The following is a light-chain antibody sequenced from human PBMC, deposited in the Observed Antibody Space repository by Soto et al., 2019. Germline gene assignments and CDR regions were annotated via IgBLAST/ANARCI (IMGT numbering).Light chain of an antibody. CDR1: XSXIGGNY. J-gene: IGLJ2*01. CDR3: GTWDSSLDTVV. Sequence: QSVLAQPPSISAAPGQKVTISCSGSXSXIGGNYVSWYQHVPRTAPKLLIYDNYKRASGSPDRFSASKSGTSATLGITGLQTGDEADYYCGTWDSSLDTVVFGGGTKLTVL. CDR2: DNY. V-gene: IGLV1-51*01.